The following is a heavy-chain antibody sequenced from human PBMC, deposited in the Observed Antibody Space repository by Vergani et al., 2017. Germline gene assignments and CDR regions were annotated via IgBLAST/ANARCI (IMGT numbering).Heavy chain of an antibody. CDR3: ARASHCINCYSEGPNGPGYYYMDV. D-gene: IGHD2-21*01. CDR1: GASVSRGTYY. CDR2: MYTSGHT. Sequence: QVQLQESGPGLVKASQTLSLTCSVSGASVSRGTYYWTWIRQPAGKKLEWIVRMYTSGHTIYNPSLESRVTMSVDTSKNQFSLQLSSVTAADTAVYYCARASHCINCYSEGPNGPGYYYMDVGGKGTTVTVSS. J-gene: IGHJ6*03. V-gene: IGHV4-61*02.